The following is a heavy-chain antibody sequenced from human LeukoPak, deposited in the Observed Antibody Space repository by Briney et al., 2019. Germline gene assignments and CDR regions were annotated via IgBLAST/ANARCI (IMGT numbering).Heavy chain of an antibody. CDR2: INPNSGGT. V-gene: IGHV1-2*06. CDR3: ARGGASSSTPANHYYYGMDV. D-gene: IGHD6-13*01. CDR1: GYTFTGYY. J-gene: IGHJ6*02. Sequence: ASVKVSCKASGYTFTGYYMHWVRQAPGQGLEWMGRINPNSGGTNYAQKFQGRVTMTRDTSISTAYMELSRLRSDDTAVYYCARGGASSSTPANHYYYGMDVWGQGTTVTVSS.